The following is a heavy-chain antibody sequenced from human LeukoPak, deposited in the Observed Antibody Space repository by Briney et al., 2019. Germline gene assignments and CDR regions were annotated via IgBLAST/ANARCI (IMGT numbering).Heavy chain of an antibody. J-gene: IGHJ3*02. CDR1: GGSISSYH. D-gene: IGHD3-22*01. CDR3: AREGVGDYDSSGSYAFDI. Sequence: SETLSLTCTVSGGSISSYHWSWIRQPPGKGLECIGYIYSSGSTNYNPSLKSRVTISVDTSKNQFSLKLSSVTAADTAVYYCAREGVGDYDSSGSYAFDIWGQGTMVTVSS. CDR2: IYSSGST. V-gene: IGHV4-4*08.